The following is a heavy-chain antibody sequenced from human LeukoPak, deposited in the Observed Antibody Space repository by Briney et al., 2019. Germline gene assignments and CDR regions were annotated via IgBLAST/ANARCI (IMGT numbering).Heavy chain of an antibody. Sequence: GGSLRLSCAASGFTFSSYAMSWVRQAPGKGLEWVSAIGGSGGSTYYADSVKGRFTISRDNSKNTLYLQMNSLRAEDTAVYYCAKGPNWGDHWYFDLWGRGTLVTVSS. J-gene: IGHJ2*01. CDR3: AKGPNWGDHWYFDL. V-gene: IGHV3-23*01. D-gene: IGHD7-27*01. CDR2: IGGSGGST. CDR1: GFTFSSYA.